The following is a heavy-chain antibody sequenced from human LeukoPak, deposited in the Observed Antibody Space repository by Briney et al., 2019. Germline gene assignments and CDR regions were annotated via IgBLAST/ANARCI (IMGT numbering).Heavy chain of an antibody. V-gene: IGHV3-74*01. CDR3: ARPDGGGYSSGFY. D-gene: IGHD2-15*01. CDR2: INSDGSST. J-gene: IGHJ1*01. CDR1: GFTFSSYW. Sequence: GGSLGLSCAASGFTFSSYWMHWVRQVPGKGLVWVSRINSDGSSTSYADSVKGRFTISRDNAKNTLYLQMNSLRAEDTAVYYCARPDGGGYSSGFYWGQGTLVTVSS.